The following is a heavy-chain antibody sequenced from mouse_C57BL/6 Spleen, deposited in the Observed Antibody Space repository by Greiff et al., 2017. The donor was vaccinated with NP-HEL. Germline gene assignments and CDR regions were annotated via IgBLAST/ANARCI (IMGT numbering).Heavy chain of an antibody. Sequence: QVQLQQPGAELVRPGSSVKLSCKASGYTFTSYWMHWVKQMPIQGLEWIGNIDPSDSETHYNQKFKDKATLTVDKSSSTAYMQLSSLTSEDSAVYYCARWGYDGNYGYFDYWGQGTTLTVSS. V-gene: IGHV1-52*01. J-gene: IGHJ2*01. CDR2: IDPSDSET. CDR1: GYTFTSYW. CDR3: ARWGYDGNYGYFDY. D-gene: IGHD2-3*01.